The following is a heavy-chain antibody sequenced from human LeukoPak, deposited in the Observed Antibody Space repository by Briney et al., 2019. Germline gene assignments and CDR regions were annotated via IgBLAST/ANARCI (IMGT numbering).Heavy chain of an antibody. V-gene: IGHV4-59*01. Sequence: PSETLSLTCTVSGGSISSYYWSWIRQPPGKGLEWIGYTYYSGSTNYNPSLKSRVTISVDTSKNQFSLKLSSVTAADTAVYYCARGYYDILIGCYANWFDPWGQGTLVTVSS. D-gene: IGHD3-9*01. CDR2: TYYSGST. CDR1: GGSISSYY. J-gene: IGHJ5*02. CDR3: ARGYYDILIGCYANWFDP.